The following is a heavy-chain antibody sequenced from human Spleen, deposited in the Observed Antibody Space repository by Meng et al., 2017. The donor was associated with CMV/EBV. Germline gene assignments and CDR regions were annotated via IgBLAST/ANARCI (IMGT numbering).Heavy chain of an antibody. J-gene: IGHJ4*02. CDR3: ARSVVYSGGLGF. D-gene: IGHD1-26*01. V-gene: IGHV4-61*01. CDR2: MYYSGSA. Sequence: SETLSLTCTVSGGSVSSDSDYWSWIRQPPGKELEWIGYMYYSGSANYNPSLKSRVTISVDTSKNQFSLKLSSVTAADTAVYYCARSVVYSGGLGFWGQGTLVTVSS. CDR1: GGSVSSDSDY.